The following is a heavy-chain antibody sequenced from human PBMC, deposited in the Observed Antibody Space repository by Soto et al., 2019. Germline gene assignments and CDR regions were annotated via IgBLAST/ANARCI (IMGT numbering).Heavy chain of an antibody. V-gene: IGHV3-30-3*01. J-gene: IGHJ4*02. CDR2: ISYDGSNK. CDR3: AREYGDRGETXXX. D-gene: IGHD4-17*01. Sequence: MHWVRQAPGKGLEWVAVISYDGSNKYYADSVKGRFTISRDNSKNTLFLQMNSLRAEDTAVYYCAREYGDRGETXXXXGQGTLVTVSS.